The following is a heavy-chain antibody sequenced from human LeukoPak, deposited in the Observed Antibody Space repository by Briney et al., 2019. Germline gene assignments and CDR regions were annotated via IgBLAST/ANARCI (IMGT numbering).Heavy chain of an antibody. J-gene: IGHJ6*03. CDR3: ARDLSPPNYYYYYYMDV. V-gene: IGHV4-34*01. Sequence: SETLSLTCAVYGGSFSGYYWSWIRQPPGKGLEWIGEINHSGSTNYNPSLKSRVTISVDTSKNQFSLKLSSVTAADTAVYYCARDLSPPNYYYYYYMDVWGKGTTVTVSS. CDR1: GGSFSGYY. CDR2: INHSGST.